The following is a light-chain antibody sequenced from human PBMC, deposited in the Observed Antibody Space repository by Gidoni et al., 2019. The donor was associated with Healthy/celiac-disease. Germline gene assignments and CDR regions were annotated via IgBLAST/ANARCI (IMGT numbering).Light chain of an antibody. Sequence: QSALTQPPSVSGAPGHMVTISCTGSSYNIGAGYDVHWYQQLPGTAPKLLLYGKSNRPSGVPDRFSGSKSGTSAALAITGLQAEDEADYYCQSYDSSLSGPVVFGGGTKLTVL. CDR2: GKS. V-gene: IGLV1-40*01. CDR1: SYNIGAGYD. J-gene: IGLJ2*01. CDR3: QSYDSSLSGPVV.